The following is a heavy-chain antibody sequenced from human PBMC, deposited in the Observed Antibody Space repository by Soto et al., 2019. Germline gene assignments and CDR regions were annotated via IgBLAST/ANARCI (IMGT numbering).Heavy chain of an antibody. CDR2: IWYDGSNK. Sequence: GGSLRLSCAASGFTFSSYGMHWVRQAPGKGLEWVAVIWYDGSNKYYADSVKGRFTISRDNSKNTLYLQMNSLRAEDTAVYYCARGGYYYDSSGYYYQASFDYWGQGT. CDR1: GFTFSSYG. V-gene: IGHV3-33*01. J-gene: IGHJ4*02. CDR3: ARGGYYYDSSGYYYQASFDY. D-gene: IGHD3-22*01.